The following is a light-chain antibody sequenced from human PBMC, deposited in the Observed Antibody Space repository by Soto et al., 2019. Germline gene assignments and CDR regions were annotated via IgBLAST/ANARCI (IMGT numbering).Light chain of an antibody. CDR1: QSVSSNY. Sequence: ENVLTQSPGTLSLSPGERATLSCRASQSVSSNYLAWYQQKPGQAPRLLISGASSRATGIPDRFRGSGSGTDSTLTISRLEPEDFAVYYCQHFGSSPPWPFGQGTKVE. V-gene: IGKV3-20*01. J-gene: IGKJ1*01. CDR2: GAS. CDR3: QHFGSSPPWP.